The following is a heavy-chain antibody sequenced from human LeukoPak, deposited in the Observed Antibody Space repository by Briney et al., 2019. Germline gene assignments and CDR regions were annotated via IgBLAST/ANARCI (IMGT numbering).Heavy chain of an antibody. J-gene: IGHJ4*02. CDR1: GFTFSSYA. CDR2: IRSKIYGGTP. Sequence: GGSLRLSCAASGFTFSSYAMSWVRQAPGKGLEWVGFIRSKIYGGTPEYAASVKGRFTISRDDSKGVAYLQMNSLKTEDTAVYYCTRDQTPYYWGQGTLVTVSS. V-gene: IGHV3-49*04. CDR3: TRDQTPYY.